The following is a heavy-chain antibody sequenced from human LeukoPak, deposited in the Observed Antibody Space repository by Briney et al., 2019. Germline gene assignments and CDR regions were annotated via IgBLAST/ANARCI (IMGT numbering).Heavy chain of an antibody. CDR3: ARGSGWNSFDY. CDR2: INPNSGGT. CDR1: GYTFTGSY. V-gene: IGHV1-2*02. J-gene: IGHJ4*02. D-gene: IGHD6-19*01. Sequence: ASVKVSCKASGYTFTGSYMHRVRQAPGQGLEWMGWINPNSGGTDYAQKFQGRVTMTRDTSIDTAYMELNRLRSDDTAVYFCARGSGWNSFDYWGQGTLVTVSS.